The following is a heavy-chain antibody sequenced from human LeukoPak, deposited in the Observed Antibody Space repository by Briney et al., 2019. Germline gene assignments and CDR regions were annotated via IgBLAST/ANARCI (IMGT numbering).Heavy chain of an antibody. V-gene: IGHV3-30*03. D-gene: IGHD2-21*01. CDR1: GFIFSTYD. J-gene: IGHJ4*02. CDR3: ARSYSHEYDLDY. CDR2: VSYDGSNI. Sequence: GRSLRLSCAASGFIFSTYDMHWVRQAPGKGLEWVAVVSYDGSNIYHAASVQGRFTISRDNSKNTLYLQMNSLRAEDTAVYYCARSYSHEYDLDYWGQGTLVTVSS.